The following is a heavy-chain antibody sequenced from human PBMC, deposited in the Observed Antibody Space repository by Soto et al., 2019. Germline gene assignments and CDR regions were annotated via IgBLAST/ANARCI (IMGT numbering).Heavy chain of an antibody. CDR1: GFTFSSYA. CDR2: ISGSGGST. Sequence: EVQLLESGGGLVQPGGSLRLSCAASGFTFSSYAMSWVRQAPGKGLEWVSVISGSGGSTYYADSVKGRFTISRDNSKNTLYLQMNSLRAEDTAVYYCAKDRALPGYCSGGSCYSGDDAFDIWGQGTMVTVSS. V-gene: IGHV3-23*01. J-gene: IGHJ3*02. CDR3: AKDRALPGYCSGGSCYSGDDAFDI. D-gene: IGHD2-15*01.